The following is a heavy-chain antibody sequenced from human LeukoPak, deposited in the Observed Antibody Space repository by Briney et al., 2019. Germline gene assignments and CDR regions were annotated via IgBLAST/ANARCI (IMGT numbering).Heavy chain of an antibody. D-gene: IGHD3-22*01. CDR2: ISSSGSTI. Sequence: PGGSLRLSCAASGLTVRNNFMSWVRQAPGKGLEWVSDISSSGSTIYYADSVKGRFTISRDNSKNSLYLKMNSLRAEDTAVYYCATDETSYDSSGYSNAFDIWGQGTMVTVSS. J-gene: IGHJ3*02. CDR1: GLTVRNNF. V-gene: IGHV3-11*04. CDR3: ATDETSYDSSGYSNAFDI.